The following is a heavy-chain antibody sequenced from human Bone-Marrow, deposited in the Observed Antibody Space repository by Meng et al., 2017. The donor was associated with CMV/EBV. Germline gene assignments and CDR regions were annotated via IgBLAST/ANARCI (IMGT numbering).Heavy chain of an antibody. Sequence: ASVKVSCKASGYTFTGYYMHWVRQAPGQGLEWMGWINPNSGGTNYAQKFQGRVTITRDTSISTAYMELSRLRSDDTAVYYCARWVYDYNRVPGMDVWGQGTTVTVSS. CDR2: INPNSGGT. J-gene: IGHJ6*02. CDR3: ARWVYDYNRVPGMDV. CDR1: GYTFTGYY. D-gene: IGHD4-11*01. V-gene: IGHV1-2*02.